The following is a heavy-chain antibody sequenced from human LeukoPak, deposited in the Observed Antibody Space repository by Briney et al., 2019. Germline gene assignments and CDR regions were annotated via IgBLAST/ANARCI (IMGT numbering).Heavy chain of an antibody. D-gene: IGHD3-10*01. J-gene: IGHJ4*02. CDR2: INHSGST. CDR1: GGSFSGYY. Sequence: KASETLSLTCAVYGGSFSGYYWSWIRQPPGKGLEWIGEINHSGSTNYNPSLKSRVTISVDTSKNQFSLKLSSVTAADTAVYYCARGPRSYYYGSGSYYNRGCYFDYWGQGTLVTVSS. V-gene: IGHV4-34*01. CDR3: ARGPRSYYYGSGSYYNRGCYFDY.